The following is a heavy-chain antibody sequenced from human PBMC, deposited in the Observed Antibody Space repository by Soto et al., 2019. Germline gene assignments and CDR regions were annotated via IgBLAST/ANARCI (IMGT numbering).Heavy chain of an antibody. CDR2: ISSSGSTI. CDR3: ARDRITMVRGVIGLNWFDP. V-gene: IGHV3-48*03. D-gene: IGHD3-10*01. CDR1: GFTVSSCE. Sequence: GGSLRLSWAAAGFTVSSCEMNWGRQGTGKGLEWVSYISSSGSTIYYADSVKGRFTISRDNAKNSLYLQMNSLRAEDTAVYYCARDRITMVRGVIGLNWFDPWGQGTLVTVSS. J-gene: IGHJ5*02.